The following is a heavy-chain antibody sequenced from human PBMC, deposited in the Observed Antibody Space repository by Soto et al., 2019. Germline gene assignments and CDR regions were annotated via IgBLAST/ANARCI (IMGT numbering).Heavy chain of an antibody. CDR1: GDTFTNFG. CDR2: IATYNSNK. V-gene: IGHV1-18*01. J-gene: IGHJ5*02. D-gene: IGHD3-10*01. CDR3: ARVLRGVVNWFDP. Sequence: HLVQSRPEVKKPGASVTVSRKTSGDTFTNFGLSWVRQAPGQGLEWMGWIATYNSNKNYAQKFQGTLTLTTDTSTSTGYMELKSLEYDDTAVYYCARVLRGVVNWFDPWGQGTLVTVSS.